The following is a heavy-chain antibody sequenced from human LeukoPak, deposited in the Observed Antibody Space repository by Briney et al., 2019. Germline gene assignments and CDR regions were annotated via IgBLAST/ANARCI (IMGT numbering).Heavy chain of an antibody. CDR3: ARDSGSAAFDY. CDR2: IKQDGSEK. CDR1: GFTFSSYW. D-gene: IGHD3-10*01. J-gene: IGHJ4*02. Sequence: GGSLRLSCAASGFTFSSYWMSWDRQAPGKGLEWVANIKQDGSEKYYVDSVKGRFTISRDNAKNSLYLQMNSLRAEDTAVYYCARDSGSAAFDYWGQGTLVTVSS. V-gene: IGHV3-7*01.